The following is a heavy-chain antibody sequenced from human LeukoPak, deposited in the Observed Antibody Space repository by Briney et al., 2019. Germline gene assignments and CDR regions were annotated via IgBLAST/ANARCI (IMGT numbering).Heavy chain of an antibody. CDR2: INPAGSET. D-gene: IGHD5-12*01. V-gene: IGHV3-7*01. CDR1: GFSFNAYW. J-gene: IGHJ4*02. Sequence: GGSLRLSCAASGFSFNAYWMAWVRQAPGTGLEWVANINPAGSETFHVDPVKGRFSISRDHAKNLVYLQMNSLRAEDAAVYYCATSGLVAALDLWGQGTLVTVSS. CDR3: ATSGLVAALDL.